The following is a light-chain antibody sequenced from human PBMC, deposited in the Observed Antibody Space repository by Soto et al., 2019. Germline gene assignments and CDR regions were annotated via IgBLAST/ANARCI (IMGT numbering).Light chain of an antibody. Sequence: EIVLTQSPGTLSLSPGKRATLSCRASQSVSSSYLAWYQQKPGQTPRLLIHGVSSRATGIPDRFSGSGSGTDFTLTISRPEPEDFAVYYCHQYGKSPWTFGQGTKVDIK. CDR3: HQYGKSPWT. V-gene: IGKV3-20*01. CDR1: QSVSSSY. J-gene: IGKJ1*01. CDR2: GVS.